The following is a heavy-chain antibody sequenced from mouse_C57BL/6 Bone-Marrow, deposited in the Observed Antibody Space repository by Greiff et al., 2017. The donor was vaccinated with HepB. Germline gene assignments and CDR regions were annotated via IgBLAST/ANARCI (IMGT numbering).Heavy chain of an antibody. CDR1: GFNIKDDY. D-gene: IGHD1-1*01. J-gene: IGHJ1*03. CDR3: TTDYYGWYFDV. Sequence: VQLQQSGAELVRLGASVKLSCTASGFNIKDDYMHWVKQRPEQGLEWIGWIDPENGDTEYASKFQGKATITADTSSNTAYLQLSSLTSEDTAVYYCTTDYYGWYFDVWGTGTTVTVSS. CDR2: IDPENGDT. V-gene: IGHV14-4*01.